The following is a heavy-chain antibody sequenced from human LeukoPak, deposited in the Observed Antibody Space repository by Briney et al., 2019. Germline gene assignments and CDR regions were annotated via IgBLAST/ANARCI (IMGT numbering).Heavy chain of an antibody. Sequence: SETLSLTCAVYGGSFSGYYWSWIRQPPGKGLEWIGEINHSGSTNYNPSLKSRVTISVDTSKNQFSLKLSSVTAADTAVYYCARHLNWNYAARYFQHWGQGTLVTVSS. J-gene: IGHJ1*01. D-gene: IGHD1-7*01. CDR1: GGSFSGYY. CDR2: INHSGST. V-gene: IGHV4-34*01. CDR3: ARHLNWNYAARYFQH.